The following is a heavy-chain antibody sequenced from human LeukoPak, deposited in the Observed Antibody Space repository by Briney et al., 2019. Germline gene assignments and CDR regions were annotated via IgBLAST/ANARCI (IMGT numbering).Heavy chain of an antibody. J-gene: IGHJ4*02. CDR3: ARIYCSSTSCYGGYSGYYFDY. CDR2: ISSSSSTI. D-gene: IGHD2-2*01. V-gene: IGHV3-48*02. CDR1: GFTFRTYG. Sequence: SGTSLRLSCAASGFTFRTYGMHWVRQAPGKGLEWVSYISSSSSTIYYADSVKGRFTISRDNAKNSLYLQMNSLRDEDTAVYYCARIYCSSTSCYGGYSGYYFDYWGQGTLVTVSS.